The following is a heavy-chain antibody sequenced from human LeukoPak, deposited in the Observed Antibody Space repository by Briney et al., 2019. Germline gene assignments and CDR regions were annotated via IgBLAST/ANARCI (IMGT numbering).Heavy chain of an antibody. CDR1: GFTFSSYS. D-gene: IGHD6-6*01. CDR3: ARVKYSSSGVDY. Sequence: GGSLRLSCAASGFTFSSYSMNWVRQAPGKGLEWVSSISSSSYIYYADSVKGRFTISRDNAKNSLYLQMNSLRAEDTAVYYCARVKYSSSGVDYWGQGTLVTVSS. J-gene: IGHJ4*02. CDR2: ISSSSYI. V-gene: IGHV3-21*01.